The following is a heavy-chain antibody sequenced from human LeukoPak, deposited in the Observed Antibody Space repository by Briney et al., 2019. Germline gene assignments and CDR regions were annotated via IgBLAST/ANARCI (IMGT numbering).Heavy chain of an antibody. CDR1: GFTFSSYA. D-gene: IGHD2-15*01. Sequence: GGSLRLSCAASGFTFSSYAMSWVRQAPGKGLEWVSSISSSSSYIYYADSVKGRFTISRDNAKNSLYLQMNSLRAEDTAVYYCAREDVVVAAMLYYYYGMDVWGQGTTVTVSS. J-gene: IGHJ6*02. CDR2: ISSSSSYI. CDR3: AREDVVVAAMLYYYYGMDV. V-gene: IGHV3-21*01.